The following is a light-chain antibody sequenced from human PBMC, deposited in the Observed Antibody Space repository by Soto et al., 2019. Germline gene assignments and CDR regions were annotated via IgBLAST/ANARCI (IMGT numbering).Light chain of an antibody. CDR2: DAS. Sequence: DFQMTQSPSSLSASVGDRVTISCRASQGIGNDLGWYQQKPGKAPKLLIYDASSLESGVPSRVSGSGSGTEFTRTTSSLQTDDFATYYCQQYNRYSWTFGQGTKVDIK. V-gene: IGKV1-17*01. CDR1: QGIGND. J-gene: IGKJ1*01. CDR3: QQYNRYSWT.